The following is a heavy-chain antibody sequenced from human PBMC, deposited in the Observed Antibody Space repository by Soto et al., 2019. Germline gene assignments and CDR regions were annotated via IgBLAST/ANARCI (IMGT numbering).Heavy chain of an antibody. CDR1: GFSFSIYG. J-gene: IGHJ4*02. CDR2: ISGNRRTI. CDR3: EKRGTVAIPGCYFDS. V-gene: IGHV3-23*01. Sequence: EVQLLESGGGLVQPGGSLKISCAASGFSFSIYGMSWVRQAPGKGREWFSCISGNRRTIYYAYSVKGRFTVSRDNYKKTLYLQIRSLRVDDTSVYYCEKRGTVAIPGCYFDSWGQGLLVNVSS. D-gene: IGHD2-2*01.